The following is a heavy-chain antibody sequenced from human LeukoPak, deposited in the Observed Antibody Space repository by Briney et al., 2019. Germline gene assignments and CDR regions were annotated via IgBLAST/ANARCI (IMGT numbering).Heavy chain of an antibody. D-gene: IGHD2-2*01. J-gene: IGHJ4*02. CDR3: ARGTGAKRYYFDL. Sequence: GGSLRLSCTASGFSLSNYGIHWVRQAPGKGLEWVTVIWYDGSNRYYADSVEGRITVSRDTSKNTLDLEINSLRLEDTAIHYCARGTGAKRYYFDLWGQGIQVTVSS. CDR1: GFSLSNYG. CDR2: IWYDGSNR. V-gene: IGHV3-33*01.